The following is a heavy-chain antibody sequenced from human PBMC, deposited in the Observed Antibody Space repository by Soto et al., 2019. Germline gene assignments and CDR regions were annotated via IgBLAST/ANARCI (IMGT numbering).Heavy chain of an antibody. J-gene: IGHJ4*02. CDR2: ISSRSRYI. D-gene: IGHD1-7*01. CDR1: GFTFSSYS. V-gene: IGHV3-21*01. CDR3: ARGLSSGGGGITGTYFYY. Sequence: EVQLVESGGGLVKPGGSLRLSCAASGFTFSSYSINWVRQAPAKGLEWVSSISSRSRYIYYADSVKDRFTISSDNDRNSRYLQMNCLRAEDTAVYYCARGLSSGGGGITGTYFYYWGQGALVIVSS.